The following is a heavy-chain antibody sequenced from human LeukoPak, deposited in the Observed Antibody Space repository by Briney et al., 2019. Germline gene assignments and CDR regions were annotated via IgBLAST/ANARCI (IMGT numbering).Heavy chain of an antibody. V-gene: IGHV1-46*01. CDR1: GYTFTSYY. D-gene: IGHD1-1*01. Sequence: VSVKVSCKASGYTFTSYYMHWVRQAPGQGLEWMGIINPSGGSTSYAQKFQGRVTMTRDTSTSTVYMELSSLRSEDTAVYYCARDKLERPPQLGFDPWGQGTLVTVSS. J-gene: IGHJ5*02. CDR3: ARDKLERPPQLGFDP. CDR2: INPSGGST.